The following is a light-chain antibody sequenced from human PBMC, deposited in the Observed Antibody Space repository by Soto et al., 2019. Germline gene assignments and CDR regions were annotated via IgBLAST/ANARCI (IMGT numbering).Light chain of an antibody. J-gene: IGKJ1*01. CDR1: QCVGSN. CDR3: HQYNNWPPA. CDR2: GAS. Sequence: ETVMTQSPATLSVSPWERATLSCRASQCVGSNLAWYQLKPGQAPRLLIYGASTRAIGTTTRFSGSGSGTEFTLTISSLQSEDFAVYCCHQYNNWPPAFGQGTKVDIK. V-gene: IGKV3-15*01.